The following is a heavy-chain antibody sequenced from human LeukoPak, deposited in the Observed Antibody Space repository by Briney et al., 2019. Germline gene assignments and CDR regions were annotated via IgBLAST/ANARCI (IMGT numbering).Heavy chain of an antibody. D-gene: IGHD3-10*01. CDR2: IIPIFDTA. V-gene: IGHV1-69*06. Sequence: SVKVSCKASGGTFCSYAISWVRQAAGQGLEWMGGIIPIFDTANYAQKFQGRVTITADKSTSTAYMELSSLRSEDTAVYYCARGWFGELFGLAFDIWGQGTMVTVSS. J-gene: IGHJ3*02. CDR1: GGTFCSYA. CDR3: ARGWFGELFGLAFDI.